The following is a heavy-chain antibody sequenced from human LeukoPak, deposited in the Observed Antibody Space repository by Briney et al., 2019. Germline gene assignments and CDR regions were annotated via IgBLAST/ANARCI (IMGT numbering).Heavy chain of an antibody. Sequence: SETLSLTCTASGGSISSGGYYWSWIRQHPGKGLEWIGYIYYSGSTYYNPSLKSRVTISVDTSKNQFSLKLSSVTAADTAVYYCARGIYDSSGYYYLDYRGQGTLVTVSS. J-gene: IGHJ4*02. V-gene: IGHV4-31*03. D-gene: IGHD3-22*01. CDR3: ARGIYDSSGYYYLDY. CDR1: GGSISSGGYY. CDR2: IYYSGST.